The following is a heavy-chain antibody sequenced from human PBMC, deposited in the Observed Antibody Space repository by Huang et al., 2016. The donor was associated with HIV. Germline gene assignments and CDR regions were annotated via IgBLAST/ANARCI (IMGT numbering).Heavy chain of an antibody. Sequence: QVQLVQSGAEVKKPGASVKVSCKASGYTFSGYYMHWVRQAPGQGLEWMGVSNPNSGGTNCAQKFQGRLTMTRDTSITTAYMELNRLRSDDTAVDFCARDQFSGWQWLGRGWFDPWGQGTLVTVSS. CDR1: GYTFSGYY. D-gene: IGHD6-19*01. V-gene: IGHV1-2*02. J-gene: IGHJ5*02. CDR2: SNPNSGGT. CDR3: ARDQFSGWQWLGRGWFDP.